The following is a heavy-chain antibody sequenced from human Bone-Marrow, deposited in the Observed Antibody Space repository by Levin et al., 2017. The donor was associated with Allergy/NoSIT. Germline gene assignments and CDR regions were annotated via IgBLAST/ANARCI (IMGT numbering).Heavy chain of an antibody. CDR2: INSDGSST. Sequence: PGGSLRLSCAASGFTFSSYWMHWVRQAPGKGLVWVSRINSDGSSTSYADSVKGRFTISRDNAKNTLYLQMNSLRAEDTAVYYCARGPAFKLELRPNPTRDFDYWGQGTLVTVSS. CDR1: GFTFSSYW. CDR3: ARGPAFKLELRPNPTRDFDY. V-gene: IGHV3-74*01. J-gene: IGHJ4*02. D-gene: IGHD1-7*01.